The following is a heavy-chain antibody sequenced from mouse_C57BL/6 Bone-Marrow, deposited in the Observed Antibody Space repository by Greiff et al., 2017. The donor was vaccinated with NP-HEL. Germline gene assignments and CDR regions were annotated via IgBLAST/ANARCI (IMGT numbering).Heavy chain of an antibody. J-gene: IGHJ3*01. V-gene: IGHV1-72*01. CDR3: ARGDYDGGAWFAY. D-gene: IGHD2-4*01. CDR1: GYTFTSYW. CDR2: IDPNSGGT. Sequence: QLPGAALVKPGASVTLSCTASGYTFTSYWMHWVKQRPGRGLEWIGRIDPNSGGTKYNEKFKSKATLTVDKPSSTAYMQLSSLTSEDSAVYYCARGDYDGGAWFAYWGQGTLVTVSA.